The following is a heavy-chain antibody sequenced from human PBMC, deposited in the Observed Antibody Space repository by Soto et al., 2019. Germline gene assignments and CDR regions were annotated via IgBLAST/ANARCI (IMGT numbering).Heavy chain of an antibody. J-gene: IGHJ4*02. CDR1: GCTFSSYA. CDR2: ISYDGSNK. Sequence: GGSLRLSCAASGCTFSSYAMHWVRQAPGKGLEWVAVISYDGSNKYYADSVKGRFTISRDNSKNTLYLQMNSLRAEDTAVYYCARDLTGIAVAGTPGDYWGQGTLVTVSS. CDR3: ARDLTGIAVAGTPGDY. D-gene: IGHD6-19*01. V-gene: IGHV3-30-3*01.